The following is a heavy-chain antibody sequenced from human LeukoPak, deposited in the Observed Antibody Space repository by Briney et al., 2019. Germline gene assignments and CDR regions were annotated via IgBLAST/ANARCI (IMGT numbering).Heavy chain of an antibody. V-gene: IGHV1-2*02. D-gene: IGHD2-2*01. CDR2: INPNNGGT. CDR3: ARAAVPAATRNYYYYYYMDV. CDR1: GYGFPGNY. J-gene: IGHJ6*03. Sequence: ATVKVSCKTSGYGFPGNYIHWVRQAPGQGLEWMGWINPNNGGTNYAQKFQGRVTMTRDTSTSTVYMELSSLRSEDTAVYYCARAAVPAATRNYYYYYYMDVWGKGTTVTVSS.